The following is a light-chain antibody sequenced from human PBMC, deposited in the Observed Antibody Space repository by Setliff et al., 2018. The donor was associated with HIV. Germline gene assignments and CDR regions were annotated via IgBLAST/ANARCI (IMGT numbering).Light chain of an antibody. CDR2: EVS. CDR3: SSYTSTTTLEV. V-gene: IGLV2-14*01. J-gene: IGLJ1*01. Sequence: QSVLTQPASVSGSPGQSITISCTGTSSDVGGYNYVSWYQQHPGKAPKLIIYEVSNRPSGVSNRFSGSKSGNTASLTISGLQAEDEADYYCSSYTSTTTLEVFGNGTKGTVL. CDR1: SSDVGGYNY.